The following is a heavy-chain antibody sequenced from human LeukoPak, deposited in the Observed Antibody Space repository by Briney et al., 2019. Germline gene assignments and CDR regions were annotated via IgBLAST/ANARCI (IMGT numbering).Heavy chain of an antibody. J-gene: IGHJ3*02. Sequence: SETLSLTCAVSGGSVSGHYWDWIRQPSGKGLEWIGYIHARGSTNYNPSLKSRVTISVDTSENHISLKLTSVTAADTAVYYCARDKGFMGMNIWGQRTMVTVSS. CDR2: IHARGST. V-gene: IGHV4-59*02. CDR3: ARDKGFMGMNI. D-gene: IGHD7-27*01. CDR1: GGSVSGHY.